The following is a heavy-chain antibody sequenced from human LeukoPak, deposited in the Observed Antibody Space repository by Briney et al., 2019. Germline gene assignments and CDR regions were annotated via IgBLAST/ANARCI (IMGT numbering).Heavy chain of an antibody. CDR2: ISAYNGNT. CDR1: GYTFTSYG. CDR3: ARDYYDFWIFANNYYYGMDV. J-gene: IGHJ6*02. V-gene: IGHV1-18*01. D-gene: IGHD3-3*01. Sequence: GASVNVSCKASGYTFTSYGISWVRQAPGQGLEWMGWISAYNGNTNYAQKLQGRVTMTTDTSTSTAYMELRSLRSDDTAVYYCARDYYDFWIFANNYYYGMDVWGQGTTVTVSS.